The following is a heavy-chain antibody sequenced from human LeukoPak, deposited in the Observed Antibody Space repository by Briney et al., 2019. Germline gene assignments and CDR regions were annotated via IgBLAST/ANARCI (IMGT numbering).Heavy chain of an antibody. J-gene: IGHJ4*02. CDR2: ISGSGGST. CDR1: GFTFSSYA. V-gene: IGHV3-23*01. Sequence: PGGSLRLSCAASGFTFSSYAVSWVRQAPGKGLEWVSSISGSGGSTYSADSVKGRFTISRDNAKNSLYLQMNSLRAEDTAVYYCASGYPIDYWGQGTLVTVSS. CDR3: ASGYPIDY. D-gene: IGHD3-22*01.